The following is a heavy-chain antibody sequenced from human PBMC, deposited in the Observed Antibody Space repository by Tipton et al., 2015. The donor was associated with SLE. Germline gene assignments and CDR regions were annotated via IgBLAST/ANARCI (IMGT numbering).Heavy chain of an antibody. CDR3: ARRSGDGTAYVYVDY. J-gene: IGHJ4*02. CDR1: GDAIGIYY. CDR2: VHYSGRT. V-gene: IGHV4-59*01. Sequence: TLSLTCTVSGDAIGIYYWSWIRQPPGKGLEWIGHVHYSGRTKYNPSLLSRVTISIDTSKNQFSLNLNSVTAADAAVYYCARRSGDGTAYVYVDYWGRGSLGTVSS. D-gene: IGHD3-16*01.